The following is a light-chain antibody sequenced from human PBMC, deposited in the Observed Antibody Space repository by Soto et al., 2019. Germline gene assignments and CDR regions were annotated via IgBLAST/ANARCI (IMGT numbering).Light chain of an antibody. CDR2: DAS. V-gene: IGKV3-11*01. J-gene: IGKJ5*01. CDR3: QQRSNRPPIIP. CDR1: QSVNIY. Sequence: EIVLTQSPATLSLSPGERATLSCRASQSVNIYLAWYQQTPGQAPRLLIYDASNRATGIPARFSGSGSGTDFPLSISSLEPEDFAIYYCQQRSNRPPIIPFGQGTRLE.